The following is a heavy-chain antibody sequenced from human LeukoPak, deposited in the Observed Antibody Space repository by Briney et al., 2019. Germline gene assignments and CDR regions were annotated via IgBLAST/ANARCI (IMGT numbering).Heavy chain of an antibody. J-gene: IGHJ4*02. V-gene: IGHV3-66*01. D-gene: IGHD5-18*01. CDR3: ARDSRGYSYGGNWFDY. CDR2: IYSGGST. Sequence: PGGSLRRSCAASGFTASSNSMSWARQAPGKGLKGVSVIYSGGSTHYADSVKGRFTISRDNSKNTLYLQMNSLRAEDTAVYYCARDSRGYSYGGNWFDYWGQGTLVTVSS. CDR1: GFTASSNS.